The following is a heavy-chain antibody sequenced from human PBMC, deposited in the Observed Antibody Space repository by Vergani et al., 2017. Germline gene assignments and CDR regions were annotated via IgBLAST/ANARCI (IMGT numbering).Heavy chain of an antibody. CDR1: GYTFTSYG. V-gene: IGHV1-18*04. J-gene: IGHJ6*03. Sequence: QVKLVQSGAEVKKPGASVKVSCKASGYTFTSYGISWVRQAPGQGLEWMGWISAYNGNTNYAQKLQGRVTMTTDTSTSTAYMELRSLRSDDTAVYYCATWGWRQLVRVGYYYYMDVWGKGTTVTVSS. CDR2: ISAYNGNT. D-gene: IGHD6-13*01. CDR3: ATWGWRQLVRVGYYYYMDV.